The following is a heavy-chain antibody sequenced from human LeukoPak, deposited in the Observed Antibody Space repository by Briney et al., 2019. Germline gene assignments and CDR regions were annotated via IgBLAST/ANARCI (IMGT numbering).Heavy chain of an antibody. CDR3: ARREVGYSYEHYYYMDV. CDR2: INHSGST. CDR1: GGSFSGYY. J-gene: IGHJ6*03. V-gene: IGHV4-34*01. Sequence: SETLSLTCAVYGGSFSGYYWSWIRQPPGKGLEWIGEINHSGSTNYNPSLKSRVTISVDTSKNQFSLKLSSVTAADTAVYYCARREVGYSYEHYYYMDVWGKGTTVTISS. D-gene: IGHD5-18*01.